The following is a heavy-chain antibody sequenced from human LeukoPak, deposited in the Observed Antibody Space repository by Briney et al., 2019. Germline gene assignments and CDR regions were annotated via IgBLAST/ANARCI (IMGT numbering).Heavy chain of an antibody. V-gene: IGHV5-51*01. CDR3: ACRDLTSSWSLP. D-gene: IGHD6-13*01. CDR1: GYGFTSYW. Sequence: AASLKIFSQGFGYGFTSYWIGWVRQLPGKGMERKGLIYPDDYRIRYNQSFHGQVTILAHNSTKTPYLQRVSLVTADAAMFYCACRDLTSSWSLPWGQGTLVTVSS. CDR2: IYPDDYRI. J-gene: IGHJ5*02.